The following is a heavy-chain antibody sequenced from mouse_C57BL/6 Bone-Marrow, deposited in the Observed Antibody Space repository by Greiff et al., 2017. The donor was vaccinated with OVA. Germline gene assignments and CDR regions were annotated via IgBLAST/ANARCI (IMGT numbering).Heavy chain of an antibody. CDR1: GFTFSDYG. CDR2: FSNLAYSI. Sequence: EVKVVESGGGLVQPGGSLKLSCAASGFTFSDYGMAWVRQAPRTGPEWVAFFSNLAYSIYSADPVPGRFNISRENAKNTRYLEMSSLRSEDTAMYYCARQNMGYYGFDYWGQGTTLTVSS. J-gene: IGHJ2*01. V-gene: IGHV5-15*01. D-gene: IGHD1-1*01. CDR3: ARQNMGYYGFDY.